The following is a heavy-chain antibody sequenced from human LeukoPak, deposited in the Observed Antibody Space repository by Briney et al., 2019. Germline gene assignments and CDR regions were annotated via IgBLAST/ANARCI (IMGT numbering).Heavy chain of an antibody. J-gene: IGHJ4*02. CDR2: TKPDGSAG. D-gene: IGHD2-15*01. CDR1: GFTFDDYG. V-gene: IGHV3-7*01. CDR3: ARDGGLNTNFDY. Sequence: GGSLRLSCAASGFTFDDYGMGWVRQAPGKGLEGVANTKPDGSAGYYADSVRGRFTTSRDNANNFLYLQMNSLRAEDTAVYYCARDGGLNTNFDYWGQGTLVTVSS.